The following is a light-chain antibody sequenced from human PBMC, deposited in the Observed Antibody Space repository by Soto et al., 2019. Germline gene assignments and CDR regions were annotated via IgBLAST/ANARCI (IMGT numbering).Light chain of an antibody. CDR1: EGIGSN. CDR2: AAS. V-gene: IGKV1-6*01. J-gene: IGKJ1*01. Sequence: ASQMTKCPSSLSASVGYRFTITCRASEGIGSNLGWYQQKPGKAPRLLIYAASTLQSGVPSRFSGSGFGIDFTLSISRLQPEDFATYYCLQGYKYTQTFGQGTKV. CDR3: LQGYKYTQT.